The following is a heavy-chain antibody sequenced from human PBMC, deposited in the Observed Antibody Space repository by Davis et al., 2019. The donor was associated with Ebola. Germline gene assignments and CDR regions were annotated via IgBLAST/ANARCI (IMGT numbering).Heavy chain of an antibody. D-gene: IGHD4-17*01. CDR1: GFTFSNFA. V-gene: IGHV3-21*01. Sequence: GESLKISCAASGFTFSNFAMSWVRQDPGKGLEWVSSITSSPYIYYADSVKGRFTISRDNAKNSLYLQMNSLRAEDTAVYYCARDRNGDYLDYWGQGSLVIVSS. J-gene: IGHJ4*02. CDR3: ARDRNGDYLDY. CDR2: ITSSPYI.